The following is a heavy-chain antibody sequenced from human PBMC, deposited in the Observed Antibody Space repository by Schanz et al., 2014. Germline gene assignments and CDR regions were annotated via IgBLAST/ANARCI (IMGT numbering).Heavy chain of an antibody. V-gene: IGHV3-11*01. J-gene: IGHJ6*02. Sequence: QVQLVESGGGLVKPGGSLRLSCAASGFTFSDYYMNWIRQAPGKGLEWVSYISNSGYTIYYADSVKGRFTISRDNAKNSLYLKRNSLRAEATAVYYCARTPPPYSSSPYYWYYGMDVWGQGTTVTVAS. CDR1: GFTFSDYY. D-gene: IGHD6-6*01. CDR3: ARTPPPYSSSPYYWYYGMDV. CDR2: ISNSGYTI.